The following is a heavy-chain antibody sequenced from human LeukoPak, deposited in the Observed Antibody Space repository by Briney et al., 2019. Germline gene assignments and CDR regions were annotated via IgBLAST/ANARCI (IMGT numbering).Heavy chain of an antibody. D-gene: IGHD2-15*01. CDR2: IYYSGST. V-gene: IGHV4-31*03. CDR3: AKEGVIGYCGGGDCYVPHYFDY. J-gene: IGHJ4*02. Sequence: SQTLSLTCTVSGGSISSGGYYWSWIRQHPGKGLEWIGYIYYSGSTYYNPSLKSRVTISVDTSKNQFSLKLSSVTAADTAVYYCAKEGVIGYCGGGDCYVPHYFDYWGQGTLVTVSS. CDR1: GGSISSGGYY.